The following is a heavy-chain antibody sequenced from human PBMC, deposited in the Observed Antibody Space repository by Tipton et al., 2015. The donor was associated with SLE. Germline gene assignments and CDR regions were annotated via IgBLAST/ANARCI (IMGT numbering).Heavy chain of an antibody. D-gene: IGHD6-13*01. V-gene: IGHV4-59*01. J-gene: IGHJ2*01. CDR2: IYYSGST. CDR3: ARVENPLYSSSWYKGYFDL. CDR1: GGPISSFY. Sequence: TLSLTCTVSGGPISSFYWSWIRQPPGKGLEWIGYIYYSGSTNYNPSLKSRVTISVDTSKNRFSLKLNSVTAADTAVYYCARVENPLYSSSWYKGYFDLWGRGTLVTVSS.